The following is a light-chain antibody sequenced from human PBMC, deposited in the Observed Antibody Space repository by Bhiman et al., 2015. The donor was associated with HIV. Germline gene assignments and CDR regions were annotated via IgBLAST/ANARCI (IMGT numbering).Light chain of an antibody. V-gene: IGLV3-21*04. Sequence: VLTQPPSVSVAPGKTARITCGGNNIGSKSVHWYQQKPGQAPVLVIYYDSDRPSGIPERFSGSNSGNTATLTISRVEAGDEADYYCQVWDSSSWWVFGGGTKLTVL. CDR2: YDS. CDR3: QVWDSSSWWV. CDR1: NIGSKS. J-gene: IGLJ3*02.